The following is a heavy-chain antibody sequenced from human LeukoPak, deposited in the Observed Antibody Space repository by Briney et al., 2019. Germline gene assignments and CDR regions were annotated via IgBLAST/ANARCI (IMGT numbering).Heavy chain of an antibody. Sequence: GGSLRLSCAASGFTFNSYAMNWVRQAPGKGLEWVSAISGSGYSTYYADSVKGRFTISRDNSKNTLFLQMNSLRAEDTAVYYCARDKYSGYDLDYWGQGTLVTVSS. CDR1: GFTFNSYA. J-gene: IGHJ4*02. CDR3: ARDKYSGYDLDY. D-gene: IGHD5-12*01. CDR2: ISGSGYST. V-gene: IGHV3-23*01.